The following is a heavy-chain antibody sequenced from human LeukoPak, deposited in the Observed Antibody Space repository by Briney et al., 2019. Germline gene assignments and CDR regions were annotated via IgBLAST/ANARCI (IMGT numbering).Heavy chain of an antibody. D-gene: IGHD6-19*01. CDR3: ARGRGGYSSGWYANWFDP. Sequence: PSETLSLTCAVYGGPFSGYYWSWIRQPPGKGLEWIGEINHSGSTNYNPSLKSRVTISVDTSKNQFSLKLSSVTAADTAVYYCARGRGGYSSGWYANWFDPWGQGTLVTVSS. CDR1: GGPFSGYY. CDR2: INHSGST. J-gene: IGHJ5*02. V-gene: IGHV4-34*01.